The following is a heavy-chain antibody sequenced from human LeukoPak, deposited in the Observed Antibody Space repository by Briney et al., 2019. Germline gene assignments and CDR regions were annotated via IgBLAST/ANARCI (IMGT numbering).Heavy chain of an antibody. Sequence: SETLSLTCTVSGGSISSSSYYWGWIRQPPGKGLEWIGSIYYSGSTYYNPSLKSRVTISVDTSKNQFSLKLSSVTAADTAVYYCARHSPGEGFWNGYYAPVDYYYYMDVWGKGTTVTVSS. CDR2: IYYSGST. CDR1: GGSISSSSYY. D-gene: IGHD3-3*01. J-gene: IGHJ6*03. CDR3: ARHSPGEGFWNGYYAPVDYYYYMDV. V-gene: IGHV4-39*01.